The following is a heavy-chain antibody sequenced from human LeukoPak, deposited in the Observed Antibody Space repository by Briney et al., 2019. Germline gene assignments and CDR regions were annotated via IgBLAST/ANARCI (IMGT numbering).Heavy chain of an antibody. CDR2: ISSTSSTI. CDR1: GFTFSSYS. V-gene: IGHV3-48*01. Sequence: GGSLRLSCAASGFTFSSYSMIWVRQAPGKGLEWVSYISSTSSTIYYADSVKGRFTISRDNAKNSLYLQMNSLRAEGTAVYYCARDFPDKIVGATKGFDYWGQGTLVTVSS. D-gene: IGHD1-26*01. CDR3: ARDFPDKIVGATKGFDY. J-gene: IGHJ4*02.